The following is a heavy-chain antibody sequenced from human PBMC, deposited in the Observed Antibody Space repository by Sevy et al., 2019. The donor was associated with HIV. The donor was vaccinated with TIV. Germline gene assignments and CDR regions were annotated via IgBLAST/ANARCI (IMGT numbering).Heavy chain of an antibody. CDR1: GFTFSSYA. J-gene: IGHJ4*02. CDR3: ARVRTIAWDSRPLHY. CDR2: ISYDGSNK. D-gene: IGHD1-7*01. V-gene: IGHV3-30-3*01. Sequence: GGSLRLSCAASGFTFSSYAMHWVRQAPGKGLEWVAVISYDGSNKYYADSVKGRFTISRDNSKNTLYLQMNSLRAEDTAVYYRARVRTIAWDSRPLHYWGQGTLVTVSS.